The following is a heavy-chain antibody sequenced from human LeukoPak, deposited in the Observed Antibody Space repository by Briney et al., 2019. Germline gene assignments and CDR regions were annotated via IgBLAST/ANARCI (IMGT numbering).Heavy chain of an antibody. Sequence: GGSLRLSCAASGFTFSNYAMSWVRQAPGKGLEWVSGISGSGGSTYYADSVKGRFTISRDNSKNTLYLQMNSLRAEDTAVYYCAKDGYYFNSESLNWGQGTLVTVSS. CDR3: AKDGYYFNSESLN. CDR1: GFTFSNYA. J-gene: IGHJ4*02. D-gene: IGHD3-10*01. CDR2: ISGSGGST. V-gene: IGHV3-23*01.